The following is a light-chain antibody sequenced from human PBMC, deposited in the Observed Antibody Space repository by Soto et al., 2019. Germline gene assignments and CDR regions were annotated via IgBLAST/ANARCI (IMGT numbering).Light chain of an antibody. CDR2: GAS. Sequence: EILKTQSPSTLSVYPGERATLSCRASQSVSSNLAWYQQKPGQAPGLLIYGASTRATGIPARFSGSGSGTEFTLTISSLQSEDFAVYYCQQYNNWPLTFGQGTKVDIK. V-gene: IGKV3-15*01. CDR3: QQYNNWPLT. CDR1: QSVSSN. J-gene: IGKJ1*01.